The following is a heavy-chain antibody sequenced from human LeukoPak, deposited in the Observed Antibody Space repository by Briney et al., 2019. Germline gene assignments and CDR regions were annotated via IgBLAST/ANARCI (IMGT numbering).Heavy chain of an antibody. J-gene: IGHJ4*02. CDR2: ISDIGAST. D-gene: IGHD3-10*01. V-gene: IGHV3-23*01. Sequence: GGSLRLSCAPSGFIFSNYAMSWVRQAPGKGLEWVSDISDIGASTNYVGSVKGRFTISRDNSKNTLYLQMNSLRAEDTAVYYCSKILLWFGELYDYWGQGTLVTVSS. CDR3: SKILLWFGELYDY. CDR1: GFIFSNYA.